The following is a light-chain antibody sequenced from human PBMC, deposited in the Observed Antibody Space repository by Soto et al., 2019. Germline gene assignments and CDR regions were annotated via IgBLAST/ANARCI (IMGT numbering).Light chain of an antibody. Sequence: EIVLTQYPGTLSLSPGERATLACRASQSISAVYLAWYQQRPGQAPRLLISGASRMATGIPDRFSGSGSGTHFTITISRLEAEDFAVYYCQRFRTFGHGNKLDLK. V-gene: IGKV3-20*01. CDR1: QSISAVY. CDR3: QRFRT. CDR2: GAS. J-gene: IGKJ3*01.